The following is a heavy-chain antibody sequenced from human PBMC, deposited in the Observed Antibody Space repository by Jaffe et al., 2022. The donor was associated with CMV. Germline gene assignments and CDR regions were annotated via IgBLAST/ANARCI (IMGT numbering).Heavy chain of an antibody. CDR3: ARGQSSYYYDSSGFDY. CDR2: ISSSSSYI. D-gene: IGHD3-22*01. CDR1: GFTFSSYS. V-gene: IGHV3-21*01. Sequence: EVQLVESGGGLVKPGGSLRLSCAASGFTFSSYSMNWVRQAPGKGLEWVSSISSSSSYIYYADSVKGRFTISRDNAKNSLYLQMNSLRAEDTAVYYCARGQSSYYYDSSGFDYWGQGTLVTVSS. J-gene: IGHJ4*02.